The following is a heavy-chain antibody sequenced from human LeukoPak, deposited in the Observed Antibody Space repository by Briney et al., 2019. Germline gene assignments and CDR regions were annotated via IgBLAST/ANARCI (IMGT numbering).Heavy chain of an antibody. Sequence: HPGVSLRLSCAASGFTFSSYGMHWVRQAPGKGLEWVAFIRYDGSNKYYADSVKGRFTISRDNSKNTLYLQMNSLRAEDTAVYYCAKDLERYCSGGSCYSLDYWGQGTLVTVSS. V-gene: IGHV3-30*02. D-gene: IGHD2-15*01. CDR3: AKDLERYCSGGSCYSLDY. CDR1: GFTFSSYG. J-gene: IGHJ4*02. CDR2: IRYDGSNK.